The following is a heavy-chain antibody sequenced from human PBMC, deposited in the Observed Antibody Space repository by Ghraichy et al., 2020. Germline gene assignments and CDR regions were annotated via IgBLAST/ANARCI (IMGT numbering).Heavy chain of an antibody. CDR3: AREGGNGYCSGGSCYSGLLGGMDV. J-gene: IGHJ6*02. Sequence: KVSCKASGGTFSSYAISWVRQAPGQGLEWMGGIIPIFGTANYAQKFQGRVTITADESTSTAYMELSSLRSEDTAVYYCAREGGNGYCSGGSCYSGLLGGMDVWGQGTTVTVSS. CDR1: GGTFSSYA. V-gene: IGHV1-69*01. CDR2: IIPIFGTA. D-gene: IGHD2-15*01.